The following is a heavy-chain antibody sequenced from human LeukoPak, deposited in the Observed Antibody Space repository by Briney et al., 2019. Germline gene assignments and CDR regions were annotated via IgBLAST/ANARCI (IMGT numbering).Heavy chain of an antibody. J-gene: IGHJ4*02. D-gene: IGHD3-16*01. Sequence: HRASVKVSCKTSGYTFTDAYMHWVRQAPGQGLEWMGWINPNSDATYYAQRFQGRVTMTRDTSISTDYMELTSLRSDDTAVYYCATLGGHSLAAQNGYWGQGTLVTVSS. CDR3: ATLGGHSLAAQNGY. CDR2: INPNSDAT. V-gene: IGHV1-2*02. CDR1: GYTFTDAY.